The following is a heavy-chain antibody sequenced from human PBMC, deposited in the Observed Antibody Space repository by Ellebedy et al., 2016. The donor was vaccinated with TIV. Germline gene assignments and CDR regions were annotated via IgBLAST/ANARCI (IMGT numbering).Heavy chain of an antibody. V-gene: IGHV3-15*07. J-gene: IGHJ6*02. CDR3: GREVAITRNFYGMDV. CDR1: GLTFSNAW. Sequence: GGSLRLSCAASGLTFSNAWMNWVRQAPGKGLEWVGRIKSKTDGGTTDYAAPVKGRFTISRDDSKNTLYLQMNSLRAEDTAVYYCGREVAITRNFYGMDVWGPGTTVTVSS. CDR2: IKSKTDGGTT. D-gene: IGHD3-22*01.